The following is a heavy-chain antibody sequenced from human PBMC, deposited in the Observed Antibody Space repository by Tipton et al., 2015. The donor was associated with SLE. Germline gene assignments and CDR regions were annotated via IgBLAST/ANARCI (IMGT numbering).Heavy chain of an antibody. CDR1: GFSFSSYG. CDR2: ISGSGVDP. Sequence: SLRLSCAASGFSFSSYGMSWVRQAPGKGLEWVSAISGSGVDPYYADSVKGRFTISRGNSKNSLFLQMNSLRAEDTAVYYCAKVDRTNMVTSFDYWGQGTLVTVSS. V-gene: IGHV3-21*01. J-gene: IGHJ4*02. D-gene: IGHD5-18*01. CDR3: AKVDRTNMVTSFDY.